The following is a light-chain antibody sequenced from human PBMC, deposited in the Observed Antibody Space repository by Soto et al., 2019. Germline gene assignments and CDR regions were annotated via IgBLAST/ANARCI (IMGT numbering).Light chain of an antibody. CDR1: QSVDKW. Sequence: IQMTQSPSTLSASVGDRVTITCRASQSVDKWLAWYQQKPGQAPKLLIYDASTLDGGVPSRFSGGASGTEFTLTISSLQPDDFATYYCHQYHTEGLFGQGTRLDIK. J-gene: IGKJ2*01. V-gene: IGKV1-5*01. CDR3: HQYHTEGL. CDR2: DAS.